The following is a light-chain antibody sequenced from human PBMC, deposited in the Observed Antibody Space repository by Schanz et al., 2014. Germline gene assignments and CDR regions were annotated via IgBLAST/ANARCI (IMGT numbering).Light chain of an antibody. CDR2: EGS. Sequence: QSALTQPPSASGSPGQSVTISCTGTSSDVGGYNYVSWYQQHPGKAPKLMIYEGSKRPSGVPDRFSGSKSGTSASLAISGLQSEDEADYYCAAWDDSLNGQLFGGGTKLTVL. CDR3: AAWDDSLNGQL. J-gene: IGLJ3*02. V-gene: IGLV2-8*01. CDR1: SSDVGGYNY.